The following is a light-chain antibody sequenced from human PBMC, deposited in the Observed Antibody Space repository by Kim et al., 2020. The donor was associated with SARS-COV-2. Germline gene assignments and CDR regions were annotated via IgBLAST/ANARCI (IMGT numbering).Light chain of an antibody. J-gene: IGKJ2*01. CDR3: QQYNSYSRT. Sequence: DIQMTQSPSTLSASVGDRVTITCRASQSISSWLAWYQQKPGKAPKLLIYKASSLESGVPSRFSGSGSGTEFTLTICSLQPDDFATYYCQQYNSYSRTFGQGTKLEI. V-gene: IGKV1-5*03. CDR2: KAS. CDR1: QSISSW.